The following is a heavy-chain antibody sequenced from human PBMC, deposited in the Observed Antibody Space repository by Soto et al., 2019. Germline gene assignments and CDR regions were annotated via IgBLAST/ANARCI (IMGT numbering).Heavy chain of an antibody. CDR3: ARDLDGSGSYYTSGSMDV. V-gene: IGHV3-33*01. J-gene: IGHJ6*02. CDR1: GFTFGSYG. D-gene: IGHD3-10*01. CDR2: IWYDGSNK. Sequence: PGGSLRLSCAASGFTFGSYGMHWVRQAPGKGLEWVAVIWYDGSNKYYADSVKGRFTISRDNSKNTLYLQMNSLRAEDTAVYYCARDLDGSGSYYTSGSMDVWGQGTTVTVSS.